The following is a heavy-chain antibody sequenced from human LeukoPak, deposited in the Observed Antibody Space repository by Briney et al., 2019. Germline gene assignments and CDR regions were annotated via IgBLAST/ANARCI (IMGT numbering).Heavy chain of an antibody. CDR3: AGEIVAAAPRY. CDR1: GFTFSSYW. D-gene: IGHD6-13*01. CDR2: LNPDGTST. J-gene: IGHJ4*02. Sequence: PGGSLRLSCAASGFTFSSYWMYWVRQAPGKGLVWVSRLNPDGTSTNYADSVKGRFTISRDNAKNTLYLQMNSLRADDTAVYYCAGEIVAAAPRYWDQGTLVSVSS. V-gene: IGHV3-74*01.